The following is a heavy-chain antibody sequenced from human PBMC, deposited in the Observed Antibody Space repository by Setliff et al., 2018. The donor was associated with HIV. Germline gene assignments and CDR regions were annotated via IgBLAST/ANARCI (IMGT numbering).Heavy chain of an antibody. Sequence: SLTCTVSGGSISGYFWNWIRQPPGKGLEWIGYIYHSGNTNYNPSLESRVSISVDTSKNQFSLKLSSVTAADTAVYYCARGDTRNYYGGDYFDYWGQGSLVTSPQ. CDR2: IYHSGNT. J-gene: IGHJ4*02. V-gene: IGHV4-59*01. CDR1: GGSISGYF. CDR3: ARGDTRNYYGGDYFDY. D-gene: IGHD1-26*01.